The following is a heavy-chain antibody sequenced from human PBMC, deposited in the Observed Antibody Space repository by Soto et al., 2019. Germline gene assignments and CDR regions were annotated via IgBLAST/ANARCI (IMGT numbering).Heavy chain of an antibody. CDR3: ARAILYSSGWYGPFDY. J-gene: IGHJ4*02. V-gene: IGHV1-69*02. D-gene: IGHD6-19*01. CDR1: GGTFSSYT. Sequence: SVKVSCKASGGTFSSYTISWVRQAPGQGLEWMGRIIPILGIANYAQKFQGRVTITADKSTSTAYMELSSLRSEDTAVYYCARAILYSSGWYGPFDYWGQGTPVTVSS. CDR2: IIPILGIA.